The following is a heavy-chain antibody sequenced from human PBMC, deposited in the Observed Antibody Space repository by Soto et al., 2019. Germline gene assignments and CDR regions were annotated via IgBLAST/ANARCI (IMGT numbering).Heavy chain of an antibody. V-gene: IGHV1-58*02. D-gene: IGHD6-13*01. CDR1: GFTFTSSA. Sequence: QMQLVQSGPEVKKPGTSVKVSCKASGFTFTSSAMQWVRQARGQRLEWIGWIVVGSGNTNYAQKFQERVTITRDMSTSTAYMELSSLRSEDTAVYYCAADLGSSSWEHYYYGMDVWGQGTTVAVSS. CDR2: IVVGSGNT. CDR3: AADLGSSSWEHYYYGMDV. J-gene: IGHJ6*02.